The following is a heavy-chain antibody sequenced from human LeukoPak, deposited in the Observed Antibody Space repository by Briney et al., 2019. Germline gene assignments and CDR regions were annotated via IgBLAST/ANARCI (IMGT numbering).Heavy chain of an antibody. CDR1: GYTFTNSW. CDR3: ARRDGSLWYFDY. V-gene: IGHV5-51*01. Sequence: KRGASLQISCKCSGYTFTNSWIAWVRQLPGEGLEWMGIIYPGDFDTRYSPSFQGQVTISADKSISTAYLQWRSLKASDTAMYYCARRDGSLWYFDYWGQGTLVTVSS. D-gene: IGHD3-10*01. CDR2: IYPGDFDT. J-gene: IGHJ4*02.